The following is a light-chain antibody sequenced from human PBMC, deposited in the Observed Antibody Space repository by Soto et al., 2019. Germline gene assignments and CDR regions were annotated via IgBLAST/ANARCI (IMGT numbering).Light chain of an antibody. V-gene: IGKV3-20*01. Sequence: ELVLTQSAATLSLSPGERSTLSCRSSQSVDNYLDWYQQKPGQAPRLLIYESSNRATGIPARFSGSGSGTDFTLTISRLEPEDFVVYYCQQYGSSPPLTFGGGTKVDIK. CDR1: QSVDNY. CDR3: QQYGSSPPLT. J-gene: IGKJ4*01. CDR2: ESS.